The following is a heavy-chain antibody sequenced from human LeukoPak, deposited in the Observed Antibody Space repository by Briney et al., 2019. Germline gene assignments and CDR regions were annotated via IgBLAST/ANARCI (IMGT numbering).Heavy chain of an antibody. CDR1: GFIFSSYG. CDR3: ARDRRDRGVPYMDV. V-gene: IGHV3-30*02. J-gene: IGHJ6*03. CDR2: IRYDGSNK. Sequence: PGGSLRLSCAASGFIFSSYGMHWVRQAPGKGLEWVAFIRYDGSNKYYADSVKGRFTISRDNSKNTLYLQMNSLRAEDTAVYYCARDRRDRGVPYMDVWGKGTTVTVSS. D-gene: IGHD3-10*01.